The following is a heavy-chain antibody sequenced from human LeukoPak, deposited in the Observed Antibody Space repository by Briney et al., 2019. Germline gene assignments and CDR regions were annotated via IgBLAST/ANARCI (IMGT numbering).Heavy chain of an antibody. Sequence: GGSLRLSCAASGFTFSSYGMHWVRQAPGKGLVWVAVISYDGSNKYYADSVKGRFTISRDNSKNTLYLQMNSLRAEDTAVFYCARGRRRDANTFDAFDIWGQGTMVTVSS. D-gene: IGHD5-24*01. J-gene: IGHJ3*02. V-gene: IGHV3-30*03. CDR3: ARGRRRDANTFDAFDI. CDR2: ISYDGSNK. CDR1: GFTFSSYG.